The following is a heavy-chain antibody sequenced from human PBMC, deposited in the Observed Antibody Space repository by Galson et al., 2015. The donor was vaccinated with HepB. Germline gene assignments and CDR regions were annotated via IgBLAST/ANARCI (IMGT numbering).Heavy chain of an antibody. J-gene: IGHJ2*01. V-gene: IGHV3-7*03. CDR1: GFTFSSYW. CDR2: IKQDGSEK. Sequence: SLRLSCAASGFTFSSYWMSWVRQAPGKGLEWVANIKQDGSEKYYVDSVKGRFTISRDNAKNSLYLQMNSLRAEDTAVYYCARGLYDSSVFFWYFDLWGRGTLVTVSS. D-gene: IGHD3-22*01. CDR3: ARGLYDSSVFFWYFDL.